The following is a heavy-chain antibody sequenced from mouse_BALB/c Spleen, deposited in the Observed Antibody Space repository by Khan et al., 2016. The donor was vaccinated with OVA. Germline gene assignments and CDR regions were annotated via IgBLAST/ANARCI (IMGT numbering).Heavy chain of an antibody. D-gene: IGHD1-1*01. J-gene: IGHJ3*01. CDR2: INPSNGGT. CDR1: GYTFTSYY. V-gene: IGHV1S81*02. CDR3: TRGGYGSPFAY. Sequence: QIQLVQSGAELVKPGASVKLSCKASGYTFTSYYMYWVKQRPGQGLEWIGEINPSNGGTNVNEKFKSKATLTVDKSSSTAYMEVSSLTSEDSAVYSGTRGGYGSPFAYWGQGTLVTVSA.